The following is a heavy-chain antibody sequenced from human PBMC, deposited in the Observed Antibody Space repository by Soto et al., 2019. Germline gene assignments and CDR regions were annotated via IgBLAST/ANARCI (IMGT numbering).Heavy chain of an antibody. CDR3: ATRSPAFDF. CDR2: ISTNKGDT. J-gene: IGHJ4*02. V-gene: IGHV1-18*04. Sequence: QVQLVQSGPEVKKPGASVKVSCKTSGYTFTSYGISWVRQAPGQGLEWMGWISTNKGDTNYAQKFQGRVTMTTDTSTSTGYMEPRSLRSDDTAIYYCATRSPAFDFWGQGTLVTVS. CDR1: GYTFTSYG.